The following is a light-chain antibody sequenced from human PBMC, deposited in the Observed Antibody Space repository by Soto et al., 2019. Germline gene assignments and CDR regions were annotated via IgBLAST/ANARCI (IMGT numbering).Light chain of an antibody. J-gene: IGLJ1*01. Sequence: QYVITQHASVSGSPGQSITISCTGTGSDVGGYNYVSWYQQLPGKAPKLMIYDVSDRPSGVSNRFSGSKSGNTASLNISGLQAEDEADYYCSAYTSRSLYVFGTGTKVTVL. CDR1: GSDVGGYNY. CDR3: SAYTSRSLYV. CDR2: DVS. V-gene: IGLV2-14*01.